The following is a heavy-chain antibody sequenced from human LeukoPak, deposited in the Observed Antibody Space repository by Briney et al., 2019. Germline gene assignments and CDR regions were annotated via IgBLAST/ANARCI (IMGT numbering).Heavy chain of an antibody. Sequence: NTSETLSLTCTVSGGSISSGDYYWSWIRQPPGKGLEWIGYIYYSGSTYYNPSLKSRVTISVDTSKNQFSLKLSSVTAADTAVYYCASAVQNGDYGPFDIWGQGTMVTVSS. CDR2: IYYSGST. V-gene: IGHV4-30-4*01. CDR3: ASAVQNGDYGPFDI. CDR1: GGSISSGDYY. D-gene: IGHD4-17*01. J-gene: IGHJ3*02.